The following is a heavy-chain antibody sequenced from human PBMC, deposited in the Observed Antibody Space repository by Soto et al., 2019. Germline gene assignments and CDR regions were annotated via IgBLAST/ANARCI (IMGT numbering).Heavy chain of an antibody. CDR1: GYTFTSYG. D-gene: IGHD2-8*01. J-gene: IGHJ6*02. V-gene: IGHV1-18*04. CDR2: ISAYNGNT. CDR3: ARESGDCTNGVCYYGMDV. Sequence: GASVKVSCKASGYTFTSYGISWVRQAPGQGLEWMGWISAYNGNTNYAQKLQGRVTVTTDTSTSTAYMELRSLRSDDTAVYYCARESGDCTNGVCYYGMDVWPQGTTVTVSS.